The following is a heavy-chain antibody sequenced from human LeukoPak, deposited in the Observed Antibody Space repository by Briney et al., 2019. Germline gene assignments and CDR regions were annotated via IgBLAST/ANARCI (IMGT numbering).Heavy chain of an antibody. V-gene: IGHV1-69*13. D-gene: IGHD2-15*01. J-gene: IGHJ4*02. Sequence: LRASVKVSCKASGGTFSSYAISWVRQAPGQGLEWMGGIIPIFGTANYAQKFQGRVTITADESTSTAYMELSSLRSEDTAVYYCARVGVGYFDYWGQGTLVTVSS. CDR1: GGTFSSYA. CDR2: IIPIFGTA. CDR3: ARVGVGYFDY.